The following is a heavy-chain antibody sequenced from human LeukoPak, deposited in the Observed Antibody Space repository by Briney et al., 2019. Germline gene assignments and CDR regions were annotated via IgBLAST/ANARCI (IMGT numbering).Heavy chain of an antibody. CDR3: AIYSDTYYFDH. V-gene: IGHV5-51*01. Sequence: GESLKISCKGSGYGFTSSWIGWVRQMPGKGLEWMGIIYPGDSDTRYSPSFQGQVTISADKSIGTAYLQWSSLKASDTAMYYCAIYSDTYYFDHWGQGTLVTVSS. CDR2: IYPGDSDT. D-gene: IGHD1-26*01. J-gene: IGHJ4*02. CDR1: GYGFTSSW.